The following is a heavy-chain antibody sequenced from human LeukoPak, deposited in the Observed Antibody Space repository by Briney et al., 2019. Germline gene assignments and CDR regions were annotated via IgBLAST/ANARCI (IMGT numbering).Heavy chain of an antibody. V-gene: IGHV4-61*08. J-gene: IGHJ4*02. CDR1: GDSISSGDYY. CDR3: ARVYSSSWYDPFFDY. Sequence: SETLSLTCTVSGDSISSGDYYWSWIRQPPGKGLEWIGYIYYSGSTNYNPSLKSRVAISVDTSKNQFSLKLSSVTAADTAVYYCARVYSSSWYDPFFDYWGQGTLVTVSS. CDR2: IYYSGST. D-gene: IGHD6-13*01.